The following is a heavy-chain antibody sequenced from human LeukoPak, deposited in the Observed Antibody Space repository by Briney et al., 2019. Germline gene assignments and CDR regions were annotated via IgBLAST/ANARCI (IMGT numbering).Heavy chain of an antibody. Sequence: SETLSLTCTVSGGSISSYYWSRIRQPPGKGLEWIGYIYYSGSTNYNPSLKSRVTISVDTSKNQFSLKLSSVTAADTAVYYCARRLGCSGGSCYNWFDPWGQGTLVTVSS. CDR1: GGSISSYY. CDR3: ARRLGCSGGSCYNWFDP. V-gene: IGHV4-59*01. J-gene: IGHJ5*02. D-gene: IGHD2-15*01. CDR2: IYYSGST.